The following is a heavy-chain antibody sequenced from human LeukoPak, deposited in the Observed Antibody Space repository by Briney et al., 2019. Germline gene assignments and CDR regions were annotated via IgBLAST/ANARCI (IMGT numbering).Heavy chain of an antibody. CDR3: AKYELAVSGTGGVDC. J-gene: IGHJ4*02. Sequence: GGSLRLSCAASGFTFDDYAMHWVRQAPGKGLEWVSLISWDGGSTYYADSVKGRFNISRHNSKNSLYLQMNSLRAEDTALYYCAKYELAVSGTGGVDCWGQGTLVTVSS. D-gene: IGHD6-19*01. CDR1: GFTFDDYA. CDR2: ISWDGGST. V-gene: IGHV3-43D*03.